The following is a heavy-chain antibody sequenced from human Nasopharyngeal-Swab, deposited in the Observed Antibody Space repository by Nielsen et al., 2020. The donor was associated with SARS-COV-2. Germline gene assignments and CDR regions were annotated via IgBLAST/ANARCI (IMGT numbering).Heavy chain of an antibody. CDR1: GFTFSSYA. V-gene: IGHV3-23*01. CDR2: ISGSGGTT. CDR3: AKDFSRVGANGMNWGDAFEI. Sequence: GGSLRLSCAASGFTFSSYAMSWVRQAPGKGLEWVSGISGSGGTTYYADSVKGRFTISRDNSNSTLYLQMNSLRAEDTAVYFCAKDFSRVGANGMNWGDAFEIWGQGTMVTVSS. J-gene: IGHJ3*02. D-gene: IGHD1-26*01.